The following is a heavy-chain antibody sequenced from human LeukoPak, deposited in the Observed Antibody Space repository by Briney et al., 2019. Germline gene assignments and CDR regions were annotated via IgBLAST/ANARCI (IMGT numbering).Heavy chain of an antibody. CDR3: ARVRWSGAAAVDY. J-gene: IGHJ4*02. D-gene: IGHD4-23*01. V-gene: IGHV4-34*01. CDR2: INHSGST. Sequence: SETLSLTCTVSGGSISSYYWSWIRQPPGKGLEWIGEINHSGSTNYNPSLKSRVTISVDTSKNQFSLKLSSVTAADTAVYYCARVRWSGAAAVDYWGQGTLVTVSS. CDR1: GGSISSYY.